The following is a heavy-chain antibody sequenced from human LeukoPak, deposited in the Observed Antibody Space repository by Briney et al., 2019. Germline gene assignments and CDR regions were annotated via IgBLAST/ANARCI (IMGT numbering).Heavy chain of an antibody. Sequence: GRSLGLSCAASGFPFSTYAIHWVRQAPGKGLEWVAVIWFDGSEQYYADSVKGRFIISRDNSKSTSNLQLNSLRAEDTAVYYCAREGDSRWGELSPWGQGTLVTVSS. CDR1: GFPFSTYA. V-gene: IGHV3-33*01. CDR3: AREGDSRWGELSP. D-gene: IGHD3-16*02. CDR2: IWFDGSEQ. J-gene: IGHJ1*01.